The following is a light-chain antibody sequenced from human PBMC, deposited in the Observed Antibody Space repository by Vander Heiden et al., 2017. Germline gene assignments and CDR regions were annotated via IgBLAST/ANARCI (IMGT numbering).Light chain of an antibody. J-gene: IGKJ5*01. CDR2: GTS. CDR3: QQYGTSPVT. V-gene: IGKV3-20*01. CDR1: QNVNSNF. Sequence: EIVLTQSPATLSLSPGERATLSCRASQNVNSNFLAWYQQKPGQAPRLLMSGTSTRATGVPDRFSGGGSGTDFTLTVNRLESEDCAVYFCQQYGTSPVTFGQGTRVELK.